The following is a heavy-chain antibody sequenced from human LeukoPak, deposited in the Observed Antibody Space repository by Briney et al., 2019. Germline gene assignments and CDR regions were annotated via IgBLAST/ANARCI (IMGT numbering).Heavy chain of an antibody. Sequence: SETLSLTCTVSGGPISSYYWSWIRQPPGKGLEWIGYIYYSGSTNYNPSLKSRVTISVDTSKNQFSLKLSSVTAADTAVYYCARRLPYYYYYYMDVWGKGTTVTVSS. V-gene: IGHV4-59*01. CDR2: IYYSGST. CDR3: ARRLPYYYYYYMDV. J-gene: IGHJ6*03. D-gene: IGHD2-15*01. CDR1: GGPISSYY.